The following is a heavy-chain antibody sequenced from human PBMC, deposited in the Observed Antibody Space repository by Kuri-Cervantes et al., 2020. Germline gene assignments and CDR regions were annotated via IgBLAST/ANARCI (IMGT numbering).Heavy chain of an antibody. J-gene: IGHJ4*02. D-gene: IGHD2-15*01. CDR1: GFTVSSNY. CDR2: ISSSGSTI. CDR3: ATALGYCSGGSCREDDY. Sequence: GESLKISCAASGFTVSSNYMSWIRQAPGKELEWVSYISSSGSTIYYADSVKGRFTISRDNAKSTLYLQMNSLRAEDTAVYYCATALGYCSGGSCREDDYWGQGTLVTVSS. V-gene: IGHV3-11*04.